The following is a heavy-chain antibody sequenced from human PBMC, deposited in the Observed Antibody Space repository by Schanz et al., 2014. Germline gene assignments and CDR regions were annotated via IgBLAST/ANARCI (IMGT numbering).Heavy chain of an antibody. V-gene: IGHV1-69*04. D-gene: IGHD4-17*01. CDR3: SRGYGSSHTDF. CDR2: IIPSLGLA. Sequence: VKVSCKASGGTFSSFGINWVRQAPVQGLEWMGRIIPSLGLAKYEQKFQGRVTITADRSTSTDYMELSSLRSEDKAVYYCSRGYGSSHTDFWGPGSLVTASS. J-gene: IGHJ4*02. CDR1: GGTFSSFG.